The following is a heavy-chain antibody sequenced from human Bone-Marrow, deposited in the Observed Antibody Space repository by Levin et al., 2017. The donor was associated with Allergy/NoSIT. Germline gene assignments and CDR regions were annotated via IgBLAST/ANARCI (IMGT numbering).Heavy chain of an antibody. CDR2: ISYDGSNK. Sequence: GGSLRLSCAASGFTFSSYGMHWVRQAPGKGLEWVAVISYDGSNKYYADSVKGRFTISRDNSKNTLYLQMNSLRAEDTAVYYCAKSAASSSWFYYFDYWGQGTLVTVSS. CDR1: GFTFSSYG. J-gene: IGHJ4*02. V-gene: IGHV3-30*18. D-gene: IGHD6-13*01. CDR3: AKSAASSSWFYYFDY.